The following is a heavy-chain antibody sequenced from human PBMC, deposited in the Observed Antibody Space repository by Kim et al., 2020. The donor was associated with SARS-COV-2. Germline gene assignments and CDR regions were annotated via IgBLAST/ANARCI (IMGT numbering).Heavy chain of an antibody. CDR3: AKGVGAKDY. D-gene: IGHD1-26*01. J-gene: IGHJ4*02. V-gene: IGHV3-23*01. CDR2: T. Sequence: TADAASVKGRFTISRDNSKNTLYLQMNSLRAEDTAVYYCAKGVGAKDYWGQGTLVTVSS.